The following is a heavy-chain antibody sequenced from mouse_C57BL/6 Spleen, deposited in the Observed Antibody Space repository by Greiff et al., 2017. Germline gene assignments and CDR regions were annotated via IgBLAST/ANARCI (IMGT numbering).Heavy chain of an antibody. J-gene: IGHJ4*01. Sequence: QVQLQQPGAELVMPGASVKLSCKASGYTFTSYWMHWVKQSPGQGLEWIGEIDPSDSYTNYNQTFKGKSTLTVDKSSSTAYMQLSSLTSEDSAVYYCARWITTVVARDYAMDYRGQGTSVTVSS. CDR1: GYTFTSYW. CDR2: IDPSDSYT. CDR3: ARWITTVVARDYAMDY. V-gene: IGHV1-69*01. D-gene: IGHD1-1*01.